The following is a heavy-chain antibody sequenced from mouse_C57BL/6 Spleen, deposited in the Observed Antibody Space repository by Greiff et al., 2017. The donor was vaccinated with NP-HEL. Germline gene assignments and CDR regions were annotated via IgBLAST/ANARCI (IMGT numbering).Heavy chain of an antibody. CDR1: GYAFTNYL. J-gene: IGHJ3*01. D-gene: IGHD2-1*01. V-gene: IGHV1-54*01. Sequence: QVQLQQSGAELVRPGTSVKVSCKASGYAFTNYLIEWVKQRPGQGLEWIGVINPGSGGTNYNEKFKGKATLTADKSSSTAYMQLSSLTSEDSAVYFCAREEADYGNYGTYWGQGTLVTVSA. CDR3: AREEADYGNYGTY. CDR2: INPGSGGT.